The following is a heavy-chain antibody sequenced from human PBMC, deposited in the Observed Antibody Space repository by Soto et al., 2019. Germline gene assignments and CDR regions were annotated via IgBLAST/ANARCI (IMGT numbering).Heavy chain of an antibody. CDR3: ARTAVTTVHYYYYMDV. CDR2: IYYSGST. CDR1: GGSISSSSYY. J-gene: IGHJ6*03. V-gene: IGHV4-39*07. D-gene: IGHD4-17*01. Sequence: TLSLTCTVSGGSISSSSYYWGWIRQPPGKGLEWIGSIYYSGSTYYNPSLKSRVTISVDTSKNQFSLKLSSVTAADTAVYYCARTAVTTVHYYYYMDVWGKGTTVTVSS.